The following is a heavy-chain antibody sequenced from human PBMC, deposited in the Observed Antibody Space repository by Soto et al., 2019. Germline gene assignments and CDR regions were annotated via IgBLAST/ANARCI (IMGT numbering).Heavy chain of an antibody. CDR3: AKGRGSSWPIDY. D-gene: IGHD6-13*01. CDR1: GFNFRSYA. J-gene: IGHJ4*01. V-gene: IGHV3-23*01. CDR2: ISGSGGTS. Sequence: DVELSESGGGLVQPGGSLRLSCAASGFNFRSYAMSWVRRAPGKGLEWVSAISGSGGTSYFADSVRGRFTISRDNSKNTLYLRLSSLRVEDTAEYFCAKGRGSSWPIDYWGHGTLVTVSS.